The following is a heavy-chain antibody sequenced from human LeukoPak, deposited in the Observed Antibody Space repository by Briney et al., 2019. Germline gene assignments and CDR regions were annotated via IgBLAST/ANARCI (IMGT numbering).Heavy chain of an antibody. Sequence: GGSLRLSCAASGFTFSNYAMTWVRQAPGKGLEWVSSISGSGDSTYYADSVKGRFTISRDNSKNTLYLHMNSLRAEDTAVYCCAKVFSFSVWNYFDYWGQGTLVTVSS. CDR2: ISGSGDST. V-gene: IGHV3-23*01. CDR1: GFTFSNYA. CDR3: AKVFSFSVWNYFDY. D-gene: IGHD1-1*01. J-gene: IGHJ4*02.